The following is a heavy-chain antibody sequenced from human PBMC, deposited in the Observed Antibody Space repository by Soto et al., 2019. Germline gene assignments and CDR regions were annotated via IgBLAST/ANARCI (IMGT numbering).Heavy chain of an antibody. J-gene: IGHJ3*01. CDR2: ISDSGDRT. Sequence: PGGSLRLSCASSGFTLSMSAVNWVRQAPGKGLEWVSYISDSGDRTYYADSVKGRFTISRDRSKNTVSLQMDSLRAEDTAVYYCAKDRGIIVKAGDAFDVWGQGKKVAV. V-gene: IGHV3-23*01. D-gene: IGHD3-16*02. CDR1: GFTLSMSA. CDR3: AKDRGIIVKAGDAFDV.